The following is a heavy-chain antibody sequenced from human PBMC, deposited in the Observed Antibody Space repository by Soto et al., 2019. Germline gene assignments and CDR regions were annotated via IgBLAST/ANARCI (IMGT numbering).Heavy chain of an antibody. D-gene: IGHD3-10*01. CDR1: GVTFSGSA. V-gene: IGHV3-73*01. Sequence: HPGGSLRLSCAASGVTFSGSAMHWVRQASGKGLEWVGRIRSKANSYATAYAASVKGRFTIARDDSKNTAYLQMNSLKTEDPAVHYCTRHEYHYGSGSSDYWGKGTLVTVPQ. J-gene: IGHJ4*02. CDR3: TRHEYHYGSGSSDY. CDR2: IRSKANSYAT.